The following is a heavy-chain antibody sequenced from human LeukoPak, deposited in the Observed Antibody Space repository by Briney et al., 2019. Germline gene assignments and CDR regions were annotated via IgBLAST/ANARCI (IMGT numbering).Heavy chain of an antibody. CDR2: INHSGST. Sequence: SETLSLTCAVYGGSFSGYYWSWIRQPPGKGLEWIGEINHSGSTNYNPSLKSRVTISVDTSKNQFSLKLSSVTAADTAVYYCARGIESSTSWIDPWGQGTLVTVSS. D-gene: IGHD2-2*01. CDR3: ARGIESSTSWIDP. V-gene: IGHV4-34*01. CDR1: GGSFSGYY. J-gene: IGHJ5*02.